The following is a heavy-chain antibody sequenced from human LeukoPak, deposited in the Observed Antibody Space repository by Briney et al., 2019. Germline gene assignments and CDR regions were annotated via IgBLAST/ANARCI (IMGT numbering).Heavy chain of an antibody. J-gene: IGHJ4*02. Sequence: PSETLSLTCTVSGGSISSYYWCWIRQPPGKGLEWIGYIYYSGGTNYNPSLKSRVTISVDTSKKQFSLRLSSVTAADTAVYYCARRGGDSSGNFDYWGQGTLVTVSS. CDR3: ARRGGDSSGNFDY. CDR1: GGSISSYY. D-gene: IGHD3-22*01. V-gene: IGHV4-59*08. CDR2: IYYSGGT.